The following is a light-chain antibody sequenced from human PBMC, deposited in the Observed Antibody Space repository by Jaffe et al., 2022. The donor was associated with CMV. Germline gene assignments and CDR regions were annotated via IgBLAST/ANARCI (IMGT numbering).Light chain of an antibody. CDR3: QQRSNWPPLT. Sequence: EIVLTQSPATLSLSPGERATLSCRASQSVSSYLAWYQQKPGQAPRLLIYDALNRATGIPARFRGSGSGTDFTLSISSLEPEDFAVYYCQQRSNWPPLTFGGGTKVEIK. V-gene: IGKV3-11*01. CDR1: QSVSSY. J-gene: IGKJ4*01. CDR2: DAL.